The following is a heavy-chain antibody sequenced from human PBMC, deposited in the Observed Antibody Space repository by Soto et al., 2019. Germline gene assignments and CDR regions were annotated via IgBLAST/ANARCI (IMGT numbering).Heavy chain of an antibody. Sequence: EVQLLESGGGLVQPGGSLRLSFAASGFTFGIYVMAWVRQAPGKGLEWVPTISGSGTSAYYADSVKGRFSFSRDNSKNTVYLQMDSLRAEDTAIYYCAKGHANGWYGALDYWGQGSLVTVSS. V-gene: IGHV3-23*01. D-gene: IGHD6-19*01. CDR2: ISGSGTSA. CDR1: GFTFGIYV. CDR3: AKGHANGWYGALDY. J-gene: IGHJ4*02.